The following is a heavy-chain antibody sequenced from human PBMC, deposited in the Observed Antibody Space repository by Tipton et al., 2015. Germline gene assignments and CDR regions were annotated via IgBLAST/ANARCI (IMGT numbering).Heavy chain of an antibody. CDR1: GGSISSSSYY. J-gene: IGHJ3*02. CDR3: ARPSSGHAFDI. Sequence: TLSLTCTVSGGSISSSSYYWDWIRQPPGKGLEWIGTIYYSGSTYYNPSLKSRVTISVDTSKNQFSLKLSSVTAADTAVYYCARPSSGHAFDIWGQGTMVTVSS. CDR2: IYYSGST. V-gene: IGHV4-39*01. D-gene: IGHD1-14*01.